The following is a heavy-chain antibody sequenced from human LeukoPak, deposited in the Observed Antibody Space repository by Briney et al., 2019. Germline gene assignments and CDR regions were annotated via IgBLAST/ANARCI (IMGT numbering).Heavy chain of an antibody. CDR1: GGSISSYY. J-gene: IGHJ5*02. V-gene: IGHV4-59*01. CDR2: IYYSGST. D-gene: IGHD3-9*01. CDR3: ARDRYSRFDP. Sequence: SETLSLTCTVSGGSISSYYWSWIRQPPGKGLEWIGYIYYSGSTNYNPSLKSRVTISVDTSKNQFSLRLSSVTAADTAVYYCARDRYSRFDPWGQGTLVTVSS.